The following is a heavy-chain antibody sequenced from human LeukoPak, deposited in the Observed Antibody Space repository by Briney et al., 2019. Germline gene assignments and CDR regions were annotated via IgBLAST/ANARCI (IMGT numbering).Heavy chain of an antibody. D-gene: IGHD2-15*01. CDR1: GGSISSGSYY. V-gene: IGHV4-61*02. Sequence: SETLSLTCTVSGGSISSGSYYWSWIRQPAGKGLEWIGRIYTSGSTNYNPSLKSRVTISVDTSKNQFSLKLSSVTAADTAVYYCARGEAVYVVVKAFDIWGQGTMVTVSS. CDR2: IYTSGST. J-gene: IGHJ3*02. CDR3: ARGEAVYVVVKAFDI.